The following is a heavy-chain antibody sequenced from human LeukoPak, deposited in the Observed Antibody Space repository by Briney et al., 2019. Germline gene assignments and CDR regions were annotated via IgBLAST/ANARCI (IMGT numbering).Heavy chain of an antibody. J-gene: IGHJ3*01. CDR3: AKVGGYYYDSSGYAL. Sequence: GGSLRLSYAASGFTFSSSAMSWVRQAPGKGLEWVSSISGSGGSTYYADSVKGRFTISRDNSKNTLYLQMNSLRAEDTAVYYCAKVGGYYYDSSGYALWGQGTMVTVFS. D-gene: IGHD3-22*01. CDR2: ISGSGGST. V-gene: IGHV3-23*01. CDR1: GFTFSSSA.